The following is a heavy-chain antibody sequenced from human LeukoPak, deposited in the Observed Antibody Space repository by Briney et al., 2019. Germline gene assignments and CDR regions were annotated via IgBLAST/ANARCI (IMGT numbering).Heavy chain of an antibody. CDR3: ARSGDGHWFDP. V-gene: IGHV1-46*01. D-gene: IGHD2-21*01. Sequence: ASVKVSCKASGYTFTGYYMHWVRQAPGQGLEWMGIINPSSGGTSYAQKFQGRVTMSRDTSTSTVYMELSGLRSEDTAVYYCARSGDGHWFDPWGQGTLVTVSS. J-gene: IGHJ5*02. CDR2: INPSSGGT. CDR1: GYTFTGYY.